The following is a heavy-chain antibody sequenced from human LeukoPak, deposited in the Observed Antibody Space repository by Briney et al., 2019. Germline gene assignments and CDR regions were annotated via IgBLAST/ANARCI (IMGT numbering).Heavy chain of an antibody. J-gene: IGHJ5*02. D-gene: IGHD2-2*02. Sequence: GGSLRLSCAASGFTFSSYAMSWVRQAPGKGLEWASAISGSGGSTYYADSVKGRFTISRDNSKNALYLQMNSLRAEDTAVYYCAKPIGSSTSCYTGVCWFDPWGQGTLVTVSS. V-gene: IGHV3-23*01. CDR1: GFTFSSYA. CDR3: AKPIGSSTSCYTGVCWFDP. CDR2: ISGSGGST.